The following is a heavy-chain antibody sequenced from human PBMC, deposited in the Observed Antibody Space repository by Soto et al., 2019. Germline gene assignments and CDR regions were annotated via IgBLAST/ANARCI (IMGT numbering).Heavy chain of an antibody. V-gene: IGHV1-18*01. CDR1: GYTFTNYG. D-gene: IGHD6-19*01. CDR3: ARYSLSARGWEFFEY. Sequence: QVQLVQSGAEVKKPGASVKVSCETSGYTFTNYGISWVRQAPGQGLEWVGWIRGYTGDSNYAQKLQDRVTMTTDRSTSTAYMELRSLRADDTAVYYCARYSLSARGWEFFEYWGQGTLVTVSS. CDR2: IRGYTGDS. J-gene: IGHJ4*02.